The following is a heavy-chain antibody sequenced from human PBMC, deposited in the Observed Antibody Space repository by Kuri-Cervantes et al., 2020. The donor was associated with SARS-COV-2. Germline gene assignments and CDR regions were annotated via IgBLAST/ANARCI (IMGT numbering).Heavy chain of an antibody. D-gene: IGHD2-21*01. Sequence: ASVKVSCKASGYTFIDYYIHWVRQAPGQGLEWMGWINPNNGGKNYGQNFQGRVTMTRDTSINTVYLELSSLTSEDTAIYYCYCAPKEGFDSWGQGTLVTVSS. V-gene: IGHV1-2*02. CDR2: INPNNGGK. CDR1: GYTFIDYY. J-gene: IGHJ4*02. CDR3: YCAPKEGFDS.